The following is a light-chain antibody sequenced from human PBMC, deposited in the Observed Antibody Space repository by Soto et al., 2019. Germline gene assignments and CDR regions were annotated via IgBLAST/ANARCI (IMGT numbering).Light chain of an antibody. CDR1: QSIRRGY. J-gene: IGKJ1*01. V-gene: IGKV3-20*01. CDR2: GTS. Sequence: EIVLTQSPGTLSLSPGERATLSCRASQSIRRGYLAWYQQKPGQAPRLLIYGTSSRTTGVPDRFSGSGSGTDFTLTISRLEPEDFAVYYCQQYGSSGTFGQGTKVDIK. CDR3: QQYGSSGT.